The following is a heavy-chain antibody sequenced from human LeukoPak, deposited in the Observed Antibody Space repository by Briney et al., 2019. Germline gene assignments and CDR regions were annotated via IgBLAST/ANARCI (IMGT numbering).Heavy chain of an antibody. CDR2: MYSGGNT. Sequence: GGSLRLSCAASGITVSSNYMSWVRQAPGKGLEWVSVMYSGGNTYYADSVKGRFTTSRDKSKNTLYLQMNSLRAEDTAVYYCARGIGSTVFFDHWGQGTLVTVSS. D-gene: IGHD4-11*01. V-gene: IGHV3-53*01. CDR3: ARGIGSTVFFDH. CDR1: GITVSSNY. J-gene: IGHJ4*02.